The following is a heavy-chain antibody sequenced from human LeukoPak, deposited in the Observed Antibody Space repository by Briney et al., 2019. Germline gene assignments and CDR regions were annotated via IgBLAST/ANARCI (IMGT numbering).Heavy chain of an antibody. CDR2: INSDGSST. V-gene: IGHV3-74*01. CDR3: AGDWGEYCSGGSCYSSFDY. CDR1: GFTFSSYW. J-gene: IGHJ4*02. Sequence: PGGSLRLSCAASGFTFSSYWMHWVRQAPGKGLVWVSRINSDGSSTSYADSVKGRFTISRDNAKNTLYLQMNSLRAEDTAVYYCAGDWGEYCSGGSCYSSFDYWGQGTLVTVSS. D-gene: IGHD2-15*01.